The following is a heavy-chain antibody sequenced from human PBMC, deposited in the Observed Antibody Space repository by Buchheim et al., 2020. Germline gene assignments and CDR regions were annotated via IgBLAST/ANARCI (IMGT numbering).Heavy chain of an antibody. D-gene: IGHD3-16*01. CDR3: GSDLRPYGS. CDR1: GFTFSKYA. Sequence: EVQLLESGGDLVHPGGSLRLSCVASGFTFSKYAVSWVRQAPGKGLEWVSAVNPAGDAAYYADSVKGRFTISRDNSKDKLFLQMDSLRAEDTAVYYCGSDLRPYGSGGQGTL. CDR2: VNPAGDAA. V-gene: IGHV3-23*01. J-gene: IGHJ1*01.